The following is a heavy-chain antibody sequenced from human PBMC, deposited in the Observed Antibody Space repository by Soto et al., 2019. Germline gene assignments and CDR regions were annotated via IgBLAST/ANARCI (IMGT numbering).Heavy chain of an antibody. D-gene: IGHD6-13*01. Sequence: SETLSLTCAVSGCSISSYYWSWIRQPAGKGLEWIGRIYTSGSTNYNPSLKSRVTMSVDTSNNQFSLKLSSVTDADTAVYYCARDLQYSSSWPSYYGRHVCGQGTTLTVSS. CDR3: ARDLQYSSSWPSYYGRHV. J-gene: IGHJ6*02. CDR2: IYTSGST. CDR1: GCSISSYY. V-gene: IGHV4-4*07.